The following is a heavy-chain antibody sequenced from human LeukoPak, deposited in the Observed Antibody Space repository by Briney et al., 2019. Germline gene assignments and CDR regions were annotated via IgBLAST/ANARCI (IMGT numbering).Heavy chain of an antibody. CDR2: ISSSSSTI. V-gene: IGHV3-48*01. CDR3: ARDDVGGSSGWYST. J-gene: IGHJ5*02. D-gene: IGHD6-13*01. CDR1: GFTFSSYS. Sequence: GGSLRLSCAASGFTFSSYSMNWVRQAPGKGLEWVSYISSSSSTIYYADSVKGRFTISRDNAKNSLYLQMNSLRAEDTAVYYCARDDVGGSSGWYSTWGQGTLVTVSS.